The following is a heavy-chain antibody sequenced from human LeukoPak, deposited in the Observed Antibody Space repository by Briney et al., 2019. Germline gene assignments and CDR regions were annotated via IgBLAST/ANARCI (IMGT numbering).Heavy chain of an antibody. D-gene: IGHD6-6*01. CDR1: GYTFTSYY. CDR3: ARDTVEYSSSSYYYGMDV. CDR2: INPSGGST. J-gene: IGHJ6*02. Sequence: ASAKVSCKASGYTFTSYYMHWVRQAPGQGLEWMGIINPSGGSTSYAQKFQGRVTMTRDTSTSTVYMELSSLRSEDTAVYYCARDTVEYSSSSYYYGMDVWGQGTTVTVSS. V-gene: IGHV1-46*01.